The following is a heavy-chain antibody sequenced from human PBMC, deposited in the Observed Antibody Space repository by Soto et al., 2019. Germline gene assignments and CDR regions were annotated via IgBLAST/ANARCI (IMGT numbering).Heavy chain of an antibody. CDR2: IYYSGST. CDR3: ARGGGQWELLLDY. V-gene: IGHV4-31*03. D-gene: IGHD1-26*01. J-gene: IGHJ4*02. CDR1: GGSISSGGYY. Sequence: QVQLQESGPGLVKPSQTLSLTCTVSGGSISSGGYYWSWIRQHPGKGLEWIGYIYYSGSTYYNPSLKSRFTISVDTSKNPFSLKLSSVTAADTAVYYCARGGGQWELLLDYWGQGTLVTVSS.